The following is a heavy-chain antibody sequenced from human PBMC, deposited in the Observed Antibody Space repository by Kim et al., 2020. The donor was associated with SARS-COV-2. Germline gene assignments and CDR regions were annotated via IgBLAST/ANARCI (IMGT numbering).Heavy chain of an antibody. D-gene: IGHD1-1*01. CDR3: ARKWVLGTPGRLAGGMDV. CDR2: ISAYNGNT. V-gene: IGHV1-18*01. Sequence: ASVKVSCKASGYTFTSYGISWVRQAPGQGLEWMGWISAYNGNTNYAQKLQGRVTMTTDTSTSTAYMELRSLRSDDTAVYYCARKWVLGTPGRLAGGMDVWGQGTTVTVSS. CDR1: GYTFTSYG. J-gene: IGHJ6*02.